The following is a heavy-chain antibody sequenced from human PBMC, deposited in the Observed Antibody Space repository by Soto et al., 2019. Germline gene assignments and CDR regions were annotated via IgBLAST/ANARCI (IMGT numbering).Heavy chain of an antibody. V-gene: IGHV3-7*01. Sequence: EVQLVESGGGLVQPGGSLTLSCAASGFTFSAYWMSWVRQAPGKGLEWVANIKEDGSEKHYVDSVKGRFTVSRDNAKNSLFMQMNRLRAEDTVVYHCARDCNTPCCRHDGGFDHWGQETLVTV. D-gene: IGHD2-2*01. CDR3: ARDCNTPCCRHDGGFDH. CDR2: IKEDGSEK. CDR1: GFTFSAYW. J-gene: IGHJ5*02.